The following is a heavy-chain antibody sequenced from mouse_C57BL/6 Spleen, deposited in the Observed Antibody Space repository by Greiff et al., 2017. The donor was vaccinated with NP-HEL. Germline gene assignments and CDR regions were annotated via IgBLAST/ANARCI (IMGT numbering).Heavy chain of an antibody. CDR1: GYTFTSYW. D-gene: IGHD3-2*02. J-gene: IGHJ2*01. CDR3: ARSAAQAHYFDY. Sequence: VQLKESGAELVMPGASVKLSCKASGYTFTSYWMHWVKQRPGQGLEWIGEIDPSDSYTNYNQKFKGKSTLTVDKSSSTAYMQLSSLTSEDSAVYYCARSAAQAHYFDYWGQGTTLTVSS. CDR2: IDPSDSYT. V-gene: IGHV1-69*01.